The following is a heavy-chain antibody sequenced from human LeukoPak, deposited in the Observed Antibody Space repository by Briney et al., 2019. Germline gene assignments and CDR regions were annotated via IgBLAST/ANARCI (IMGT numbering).Heavy chain of an antibody. J-gene: IGHJ5*02. D-gene: IGHD5-12*01. CDR3: AREGSPVADWFDP. CDR1: GYTFTSYA. Sequence: ASVKVSCKASGYTFTSYAMHWVRQAPGQRLEWMGWINPNSGGTNYAQKFQGRVTMTRDTSISTAYMELSRLRSDDTAVYYCAREGSPVADWFDPWGQGTLVTVSS. V-gene: IGHV1-2*02. CDR2: INPNSGGT.